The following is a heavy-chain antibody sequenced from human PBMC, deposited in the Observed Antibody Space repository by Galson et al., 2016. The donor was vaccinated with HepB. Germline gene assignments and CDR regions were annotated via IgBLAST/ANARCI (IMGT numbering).Heavy chain of an antibody. CDR3: ARDITYYYGTSDYYFHDWFDP. Sequence: SETLSLTCTVSGGSLGNYYWTWIRQAPGKGLEWIASISSSGSTNYNPSLKSRVTISVDTSKNQFSLKVTSVTTADTAVYYGARDITYYYGTSDYYFHDWFDPWGQGALVTVSS. CDR2: ISSSGST. CDR1: GGSLGNYY. V-gene: IGHV4-59*01. D-gene: IGHD3-22*01. J-gene: IGHJ5*02.